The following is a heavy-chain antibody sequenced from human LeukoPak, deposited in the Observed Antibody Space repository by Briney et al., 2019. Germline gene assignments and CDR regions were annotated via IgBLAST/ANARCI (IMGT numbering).Heavy chain of an antibody. CDR1: GFTFDDYA. CDR3: ARDYGDYGSGIDY. Sequence: GGSLRLSCAASGFTFDDYAMHWVRQAPGKGLEWVSLISWDGGSTYYADSVKGRFTISRDNSKNSLYLQMNSLRAEDTALYYCARDYGDYGSGIDYWGQGTLVTVSS. D-gene: IGHD4-17*01. CDR2: ISWDGGST. J-gene: IGHJ4*02. V-gene: IGHV3-43D*03.